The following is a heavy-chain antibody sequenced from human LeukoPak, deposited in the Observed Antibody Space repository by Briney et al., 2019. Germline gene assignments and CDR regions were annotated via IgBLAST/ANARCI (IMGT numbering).Heavy chain of an antibody. CDR3: ARDLRDGYNPFDY. D-gene: IGHD5-24*01. CDR2: ISSSSSTI. CDR1: GFTFSSYW. Sequence: PGGSLRLSCAASGFTFSSYWMSWVRQAPGKGLEWVSYISSSSSTIYYADSVKGRFTISRDNAKNSLYLQMNSLRAEDTAVYYCARDLRDGYNPFDYWGQGTLVTVSS. V-gene: IGHV3-48*04. J-gene: IGHJ4*02.